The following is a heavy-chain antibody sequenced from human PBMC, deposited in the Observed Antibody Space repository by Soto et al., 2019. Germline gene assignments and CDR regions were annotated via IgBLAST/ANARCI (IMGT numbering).Heavy chain of an antibody. V-gene: IGHV3-33*01. Sequence: QVQLVESGGGVVQPGRSLRLSCAASGFTFSSYGMHWVRQAPGKGLEWVAVIWYDGSNKYYADSVKGRFTISRDNSKNTRDLQMNSLRAEDTAVYYCARDPYSSGSWGQGTLVTVSS. CDR1: GFTFSSYG. CDR2: IWYDGSNK. CDR3: ARDPYSSGS. D-gene: IGHD5-18*01. J-gene: IGHJ4*02.